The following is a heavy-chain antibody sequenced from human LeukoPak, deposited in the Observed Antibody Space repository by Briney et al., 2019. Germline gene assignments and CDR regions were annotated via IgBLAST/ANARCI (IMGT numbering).Heavy chain of an antibody. CDR2: INHSGST. D-gene: IGHD3-10*01. CDR3: ARDLYGSGSYYSFRWFDP. J-gene: IGHJ5*02. V-gene: IGHV4-34*01. CDR1: GGSFSGYY. Sequence: PSETLSLTCAVYGGSFSGYYWSWIRQPPGKGLEWIGEINHSGSTNYNPSLKSRVTISVDTSKNQFSLKLSSVTAADTAVYYCARDLYGSGSYYSFRWFDPWGQGTLVTVSS.